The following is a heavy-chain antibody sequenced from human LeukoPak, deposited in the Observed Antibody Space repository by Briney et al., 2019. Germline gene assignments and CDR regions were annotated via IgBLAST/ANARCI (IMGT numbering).Heavy chain of an antibody. CDR2: IFYSGST. V-gene: IGHV4-34*12. D-gene: IGHD4-17*01. CDR1: GGSFSGYY. CDR3: AREGNYGVEWYFDL. Sequence: SETLSLTCAVYGGSFSGYYWSWIRQPPGKGLKWIGYIFYSGSTYYNPSLKSRVTISVDRSKNQFSLKLSSVTAADTAVYYCAREGNYGVEWYFDLWGRGTLVTVSS. J-gene: IGHJ2*01.